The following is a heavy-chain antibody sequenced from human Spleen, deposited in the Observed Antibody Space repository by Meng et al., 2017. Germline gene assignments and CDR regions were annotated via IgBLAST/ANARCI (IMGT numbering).Heavy chain of an antibody. CDR1: GFNFGDYI. Sequence: GESLKISCGASGFNFGDYIMHWVRQSPGKGLEWVSRIVPDGGITTYADSVKGRFTISRDDAKNSLYLQMNSLRAEDTALYYCARIAVAGNDGFDIWGQGTMVTVSS. J-gene: IGHJ3*02. V-gene: IGHV3-74*01. D-gene: IGHD6-19*01. CDR2: IVPDGGIT. CDR3: ARIAVAGNDGFDI.